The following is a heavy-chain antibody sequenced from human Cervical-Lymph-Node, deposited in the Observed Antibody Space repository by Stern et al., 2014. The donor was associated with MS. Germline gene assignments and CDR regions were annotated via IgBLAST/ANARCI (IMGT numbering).Heavy chain of an antibody. CDR1: GFNFSSYA. Sequence: VQLVQSGGGVVQPGRALRLSCAATGFNFSSYAMQWVRQAPGKGLEWLAVLSYDGSKAYYAESVKGRFTVSRDNSKNTLFLQVNSLKPEDTAEYYCARDLVWFGELDWGAMDVWGHGTTVTVSS. V-gene: IGHV3-30-3*01. CDR3: ARDLVWFGELDWGAMDV. CDR2: LSYDGSKA. J-gene: IGHJ6*02. D-gene: IGHD3-10*01.